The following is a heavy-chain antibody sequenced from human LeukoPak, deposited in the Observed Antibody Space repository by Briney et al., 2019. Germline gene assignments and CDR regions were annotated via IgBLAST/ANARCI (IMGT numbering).Heavy chain of an antibody. CDR3: ARVVVGATIPHY. CDR1: GYTFTSYD. J-gene: IGHJ4*02. CDR2: MNPNSGNT. Sequence: ASVKVSCKASGYTFTSYDINWVRQATGQGLEWMGWMNPNSGNTGYAQKFQGRVTMTRNTSISTAYMELSSLRSEDTAVYYCARVVVGATIPHYWGQGTLVTVSS. D-gene: IGHD1-26*01. V-gene: IGHV1-8*01.